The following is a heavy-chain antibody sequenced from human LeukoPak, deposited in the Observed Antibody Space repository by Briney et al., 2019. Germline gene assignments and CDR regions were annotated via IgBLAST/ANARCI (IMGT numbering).Heavy chain of an antibody. CDR1: VVTFSIYA. Sequence: GGSLRLSCLASVVTFSIYAMQWVRQAPGKGLEYVSSISPNGGSTYYADSLKGRFTISRDNSNNTLYLQMSSLRPEDTALYYCVNDRVQVVIGGYGIWGQGTMVTVSS. V-gene: IGHV3-64D*06. J-gene: IGHJ3*02. CDR2: ISPNGGST. D-gene: IGHD5-12*01. CDR3: VNDRVQVVIGGYGI.